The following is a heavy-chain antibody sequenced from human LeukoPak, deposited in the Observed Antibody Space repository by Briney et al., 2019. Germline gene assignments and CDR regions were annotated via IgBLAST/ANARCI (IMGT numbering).Heavy chain of an antibody. CDR2: IYYSGST. CDR3: ARARVYCSSTSCQDYYGMDV. D-gene: IGHD2-2*01. V-gene: IGHV4-59*01. Sequence: SETLSLTCTVSGGTISSYYWSWIRQPPGKGLEGIGYIYYSGSTNYNPSLKSRVTISVDTSKNQFSLKLSSVTAADTAVYYCARARVYCSSTSCQDYYGMDVWGQGTTVTVSS. J-gene: IGHJ6*02. CDR1: GGTISSYY.